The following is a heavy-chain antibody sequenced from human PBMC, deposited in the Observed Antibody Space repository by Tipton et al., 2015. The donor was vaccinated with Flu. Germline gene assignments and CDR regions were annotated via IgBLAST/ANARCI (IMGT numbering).Heavy chain of an antibody. D-gene: IGHD5-18*01. CDR3: ARDRGIQLWLSFYYGMDV. J-gene: IGHJ6*02. V-gene: IGHV3-21*01. Sequence: SLRLSCAASGFTFSSYSMNWVRQAPGKGLEWVSSISSSSSYIYYADSVKGRFTISRDNAKNSLYLQMNSLRAEDTAVYYCARDRGIQLWLSFYYGMDVWGQGTTVTVSS. CDR1: GFTFSSYS. CDR2: ISSSSSYI.